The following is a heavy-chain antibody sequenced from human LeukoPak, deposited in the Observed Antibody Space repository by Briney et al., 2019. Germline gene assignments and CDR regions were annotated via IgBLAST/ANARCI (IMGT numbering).Heavy chain of an antibody. D-gene: IGHD6-13*01. J-gene: IGHJ5*02. CDR1: GGSISSYY. CDR2: IYTSGST. CDR3: ARASIAAADTVWFDP. Sequence: SETLSLTCTVSGGSISSYYWRWIRQPAGKGLEWIGRIYTSGSTNYNPSLKSRVTISVDKSKNQFSLKLSSVTAADTAVYYCARASIAAADTVWFDPWGQGTLVTIS. V-gene: IGHV4-4*07.